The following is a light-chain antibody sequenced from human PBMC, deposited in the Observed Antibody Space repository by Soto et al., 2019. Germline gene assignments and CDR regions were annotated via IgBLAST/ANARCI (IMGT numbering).Light chain of an antibody. CDR1: ISDVGGNDY. Sequence: QSVLTQPASVSGSPGQSITISCTGTISDVGGNDYVSWYQQHPGKAPKVIIYDVSYRPSGIYNRFSGSKSGNTASLVISGLQAEDEAKYYCVSYARRTTYVFGTGTKLTVL. CDR2: DVS. CDR3: VSYARRTTYV. V-gene: IGLV2-14*03. J-gene: IGLJ1*01.